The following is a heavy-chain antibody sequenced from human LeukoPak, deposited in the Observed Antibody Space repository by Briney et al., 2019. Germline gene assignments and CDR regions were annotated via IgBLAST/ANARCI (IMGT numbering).Heavy chain of an antibody. CDR2: IYCSGST. Sequence: SETLSLTCTVSGGSLSNYYWSWIRQPPGKGLEWIGYIYCSGSTTYNPSLKSRATISVDTSKNQFSLRLSSVTAADTAVYYCTRGTMMVGPWGQGTLVTVSS. J-gene: IGHJ5*02. V-gene: IGHV4-59*01. CDR3: TRGTMMVGP. D-gene: IGHD3-22*01. CDR1: GGSLSNYY.